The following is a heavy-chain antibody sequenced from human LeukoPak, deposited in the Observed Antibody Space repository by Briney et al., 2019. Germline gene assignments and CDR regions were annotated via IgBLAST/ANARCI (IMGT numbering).Heavy chain of an antibody. CDR2: IRYDGSDK. Sequence: GGSLRLSCAASGFTLRGYGMHWVRQAPGKGLEWVAFIRYDGSDKSYADSVKGRFTISRDNSENTLYLQLNSLRVEDTAVYYCAKDTPTTGYHLDSWGQGTLVTVSS. CDR3: AKDTPTTGYHLDS. V-gene: IGHV3-30*02. D-gene: IGHD1-1*01. J-gene: IGHJ4*02. CDR1: GFTLRGYG.